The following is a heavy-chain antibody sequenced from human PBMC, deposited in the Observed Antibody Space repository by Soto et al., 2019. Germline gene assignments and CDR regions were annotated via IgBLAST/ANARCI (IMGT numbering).Heavy chain of an antibody. CDR2: ISYDGSNK. CDR3: AKDGGRYCSGGSCLIDY. CDR1: GFTFSSYG. D-gene: IGHD2-15*01. V-gene: IGHV3-30*18. J-gene: IGHJ4*02. Sequence: QVQLVESGGGVVQPGRSLRLSCAASGFTFSSYGMHWVRQAPGKGLEWVAVISYDGSNKYYADSVKGRFTISRDNTKNTLYLQMNSLSAEDTAVYYCAKDGGRYCSGGSCLIDYWGQGTLVTVSS.